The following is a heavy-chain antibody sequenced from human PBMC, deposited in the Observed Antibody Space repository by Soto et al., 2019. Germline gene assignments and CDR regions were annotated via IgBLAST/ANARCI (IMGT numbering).Heavy chain of an antibody. CDR2: SFYSGIT. CDR1: GVSISSVDYY. CDR3: ARIPRDSAMGHFDY. J-gene: IGHJ4*02. Sequence: QVQLQESGPGLVKPSQTLSLTCTVSGVSISSVDYYWSWIRQPPGKGLEWIGYSFYSGITDYSPSPKSRVAIAVDTSKNQFSLMLSFVTAADTAVYYCARIPRDSAMGHFDYWGQGTLVTVSS. D-gene: IGHD5-18*01. V-gene: IGHV4-30-4*01.